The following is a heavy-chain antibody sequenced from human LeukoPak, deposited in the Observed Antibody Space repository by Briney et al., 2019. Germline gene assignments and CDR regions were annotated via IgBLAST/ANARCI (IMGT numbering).Heavy chain of an antibody. J-gene: IGHJ5*02. V-gene: IGHV4-34*01. CDR3: ARQVPAAANSFWFDP. CDR1: GGSFSGYY. CDR2: INHSGST. D-gene: IGHD2-2*01. Sequence: SETLSLTCAVYGGSFSGYYWSWIRQPPGKGLEWIGEINHSGSTNYNPSLKSRLTISVDTSKNQFSMKLSSVTAADTAVYYCARQVPAAANSFWFDPWGQGTLVTVSS.